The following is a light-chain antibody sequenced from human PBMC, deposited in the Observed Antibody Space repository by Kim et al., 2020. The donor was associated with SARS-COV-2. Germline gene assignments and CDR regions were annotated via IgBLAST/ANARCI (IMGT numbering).Light chain of an antibody. V-gene: IGKV1-5*03. CDR3: QQYNTYPWT. J-gene: IGKJ1*01. CDR1: QRISDL. CDR2: RAS. Sequence: ASVGDRVTITCRASQRISDLLGWFQQKPGKAPKLLIYRASSLQSGVPSRFSGTASGTEFTLTISSLQPDDFATYYCQQYNTYPWTFGQGTKVDIK.